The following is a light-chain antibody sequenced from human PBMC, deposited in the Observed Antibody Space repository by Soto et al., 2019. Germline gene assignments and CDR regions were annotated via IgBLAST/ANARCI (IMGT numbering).Light chain of an antibody. J-gene: IGLJ3*02. CDR3: QTWGTDIAV. CDR2: TNSDGNH. V-gene: IGLV4-69*01. CDR1: SGHSNYA. Sequence: QSVLTQSPSASASLGASVKLTCTLSSGHSNYAIAWHQLQPEKGPRFLMKTNSDGNHMKGDGIPDRFSGSISGAERYLTSSRLQYEDEADYYCQTWGTDIAVFGGGTKVTVL.